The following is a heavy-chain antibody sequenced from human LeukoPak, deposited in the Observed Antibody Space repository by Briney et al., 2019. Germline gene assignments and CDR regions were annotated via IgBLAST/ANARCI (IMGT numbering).Heavy chain of an antibody. CDR2: IGVGGGNA. D-gene: IGHD3-3*01. CDR1: GFTFSSAA. J-gene: IGHJ4*02. Sequence: GGSLRLSCAASGFTFSSAAMSWFRQAPGKGLEWVSFIGVGGGNANYADSVKGRFTISRDNSKNTLYLQMNSLRAEDTAVYYCAKERSQYYDFWSGFFDYWGQGTLVTVSS. V-gene: IGHV3-23*01. CDR3: AKERSQYYDFWSGFFDY.